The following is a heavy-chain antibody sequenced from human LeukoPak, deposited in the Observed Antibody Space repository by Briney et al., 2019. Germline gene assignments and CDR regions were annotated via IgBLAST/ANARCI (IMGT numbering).Heavy chain of an antibody. Sequence: PSETLSLTCTVSGYSISSGYYWGWIRQPPGKGLEWIGSIYHSGNTYYNPSLKSRVTISVDTSKNQFSLKLNSVTAADTAVYYCARARIRGVTPFDFWGQGTLVTVSS. J-gene: IGHJ4*02. V-gene: IGHV4-38-2*02. CDR2: IYHSGNT. CDR1: GYSISSGYY. D-gene: IGHD3-10*01. CDR3: ARARIRGVTPFDF.